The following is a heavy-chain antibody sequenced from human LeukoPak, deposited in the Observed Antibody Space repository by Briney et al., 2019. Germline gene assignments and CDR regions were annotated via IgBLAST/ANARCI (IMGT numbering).Heavy chain of an antibody. D-gene: IGHD6-6*01. J-gene: IGHJ4*02. V-gene: IGHV3-48*03. Sequence: EGSLRLSCAASGFTFSSYEMNWVRQAPGKGLEWVSYISSSGSIIYYADSVKGRFTISRDNAKNLLYLQMNSLRVEDTAVYYCARVIEYSSSFDYWGQGTLVTVSS. CDR2: ISSSGSII. CDR3: ARVIEYSSSFDY. CDR1: GFTFSSYE.